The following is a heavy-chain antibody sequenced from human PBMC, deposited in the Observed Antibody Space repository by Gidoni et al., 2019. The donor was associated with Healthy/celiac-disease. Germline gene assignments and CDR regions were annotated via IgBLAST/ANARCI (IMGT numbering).Heavy chain of an antibody. CDR2: ISWNSGSI. D-gene: IGHD6-19*01. Sequence: EVQLVESGGGLVQPGRSLRLSCAASGFPFDDYAMHWVRQAPGKGLEWVSGISWNSGSIGYADSVKGRFTISRDNAKNSLYLQMNSLRAEDTALYYCAKDIGLVLDYYGMDVWGQGTTVTVSS. J-gene: IGHJ6*02. V-gene: IGHV3-9*01. CDR1: GFPFDDYA. CDR3: AKDIGLVLDYYGMDV.